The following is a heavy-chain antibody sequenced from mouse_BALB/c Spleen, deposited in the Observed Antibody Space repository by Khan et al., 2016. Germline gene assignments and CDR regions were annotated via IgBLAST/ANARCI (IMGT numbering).Heavy chain of an antibody. Sequence: EVQLQESGPSLVKPSQTLSLTCSVTGDSITSGNWNWIRKFPGNNLEYMGYISSSGSSFYNPSLKSRISITRDTSKNQYYLQLNSVHTEDTANYYCVTYDGYYFDYWGQGTTLTVSS. CDR2: ISSSGSS. V-gene: IGHV3-8*02. CDR1: GDSITSGN. CDR3: VTYDGYYFDY. J-gene: IGHJ2*01. D-gene: IGHD2-3*01.